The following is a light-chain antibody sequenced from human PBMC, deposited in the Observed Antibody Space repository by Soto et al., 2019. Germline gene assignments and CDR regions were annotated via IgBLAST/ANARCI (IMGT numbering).Light chain of an antibody. CDR2: GTS. CDR1: QSLNSN. Sequence: EIVMAQSPATLSVSPGESATLSCRASQSLNSNVAWYQQRPGQAPRLLIYGTSTRATGIPARFSGSGSETDFTLTISSLEPEDFAVYYCQQRSNWPITFGQGTRLEIK. J-gene: IGKJ5*01. CDR3: QQRSNWPIT. V-gene: IGKV3-15*01.